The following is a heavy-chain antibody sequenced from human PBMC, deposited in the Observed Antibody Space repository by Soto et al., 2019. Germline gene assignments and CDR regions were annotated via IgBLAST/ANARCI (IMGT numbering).Heavy chain of an antibody. CDR3: ARDRTKTGYCSGGSCLDAFDI. V-gene: IGHV1-69*13. J-gene: IGHJ3*02. CDR2: IIPIFGTA. CDR1: GGTFSSYA. D-gene: IGHD2-15*01. Sequence: ASVKVSCKASGGTFSSYAISWVRQAPGQGLEWMGGIIPIFGTANYAQKFQGRVTITADEYTSTAYMELSSLRSEDTAVYYCARDRTKTGYCSGGSCLDAFDIWGQGTMVTVSS.